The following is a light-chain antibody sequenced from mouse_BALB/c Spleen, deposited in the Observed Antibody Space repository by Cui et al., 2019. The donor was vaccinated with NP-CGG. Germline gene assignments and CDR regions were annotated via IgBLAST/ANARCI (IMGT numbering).Light chain of an antibody. Sequence: QALLTLENALTTSPGETVTLTCRSSTGAVTTSNYANWVQEKPDHLFTGLIGGTNNRAPGVPARFSGSLIGDKAALTITGAQTEDEAIYFCALWYSNHWVFGGGTKLTVL. CDR2: GTN. CDR1: TGAVTTSNY. J-gene: IGLJ1*01. CDR3: ALWYSNHWV. V-gene: IGLV1*01.